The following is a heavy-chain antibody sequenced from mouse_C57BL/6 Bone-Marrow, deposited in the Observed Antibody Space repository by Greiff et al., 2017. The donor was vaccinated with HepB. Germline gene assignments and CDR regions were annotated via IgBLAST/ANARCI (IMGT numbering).Heavy chain of an antibody. CDR2: IRLKSDNYAT. D-gene: IGHD2-4*01. Sequence: EVQLQQSGGGLVQPGGSMKLSCVASGFTFSNYWMNWVRQSPEKGLEWVAQIRLKSDNYATHYAESVKGRFTISRDDSKSSVYLQMNNLRAEDTGIYYCTGPLYYEDAMDYWGQGTSVTVSS. CDR3: TGPLYYEDAMDY. V-gene: IGHV6-3*01. CDR1: GFTFSNYW. J-gene: IGHJ4*01.